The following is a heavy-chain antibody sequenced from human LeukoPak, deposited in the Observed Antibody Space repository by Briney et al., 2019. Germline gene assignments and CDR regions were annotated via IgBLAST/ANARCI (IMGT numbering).Heavy chain of an antibody. CDR3: ARVFHGDAFDI. J-gene: IGHJ3*02. Sequence: PSETLSLTCTVSGGSISSYYWSWIRQPPGKGLEWIGYIYYSGSTNYNPSLRSRVTISVDTSKNQFSLKLSSVTAADTAVYYCARVFHGDAFDIWGQGTMVTVSS. V-gene: IGHV4-59*01. CDR2: IYYSGST. CDR1: GGSISSYY. D-gene: IGHD3-9*01.